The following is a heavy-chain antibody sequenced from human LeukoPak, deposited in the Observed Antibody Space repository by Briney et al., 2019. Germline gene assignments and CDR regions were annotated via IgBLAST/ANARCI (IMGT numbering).Heavy chain of an antibody. D-gene: IGHD2-15*01. V-gene: IGHV4-31*03. CDR3: ARGYCSGGSCYPVYYFDY. J-gene: IGHJ4*02. Sequence: SSQTLSLTCTVSGGSISSGGYYWRWVRQHPGKGLEWIGYIYYSGSTYYNPSLKSRVTISVDTSKTQFSLKLSSVTAADTAVYYCARGYCSGGSCYPVYYFDYWGQGTLVTASS. CDR2: IYYSGST. CDR1: GGSISSGGYY.